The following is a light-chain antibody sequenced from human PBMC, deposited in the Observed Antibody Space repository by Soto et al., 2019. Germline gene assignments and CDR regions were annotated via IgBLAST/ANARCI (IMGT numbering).Light chain of an antibody. J-gene: IGKJ1*01. CDR1: QSISSN. V-gene: IGKV3-15*01. CDR2: GAS. CDR3: QQYHDWPPWT. Sequence: EIVMTQSPATLSVSPGERATLSCRASQSISSNLAWYQQKPGQAPRLLIYGASTRATGIPARFSGSGSGTEFTLTISSLQSEDFAVYYCQQYHDWPPWTFGQRTKVEIK.